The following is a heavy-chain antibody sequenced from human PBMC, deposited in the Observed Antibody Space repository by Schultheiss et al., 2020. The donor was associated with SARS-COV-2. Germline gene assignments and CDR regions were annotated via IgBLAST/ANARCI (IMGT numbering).Heavy chain of an antibody. D-gene: IGHD3-22*01. Sequence: GGSLRLSCAASGFTFSSYSMNWVRQAPGKGLEWVSYISDRGNSIFYADSVRGRFTISRDNAKNALYLQMNSLRAEDTAVYYCARATYYYDSSGYYPFDYWGQGTLVTVSS. CDR1: GFTFSSYS. CDR2: ISDRGNSI. J-gene: IGHJ4*02. CDR3: ARATYYYDSSGYYPFDY. V-gene: IGHV3-48*04.